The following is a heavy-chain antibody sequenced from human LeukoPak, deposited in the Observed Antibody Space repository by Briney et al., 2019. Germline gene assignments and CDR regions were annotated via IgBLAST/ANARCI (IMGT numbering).Heavy chain of an antibody. D-gene: IGHD3-22*01. J-gene: IGHJ4*02. Sequence: GGSLRLSCAAFGFTVSVNYMSWVRQAPGKGLECVSVIYSGGNTYYADSVKGRFTISRDNSKNTLYLQMNSLRAEDTAVYYCARKTDSGGQGDYWGPGTLVTVSS. V-gene: IGHV3-66*01. CDR1: GFTVSVNY. CDR2: IYSGGNT. CDR3: ARKTDSGGQGDY.